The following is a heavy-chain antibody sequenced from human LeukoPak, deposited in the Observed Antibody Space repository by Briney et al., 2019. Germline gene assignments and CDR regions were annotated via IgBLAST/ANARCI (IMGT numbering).Heavy chain of an antibody. V-gene: IGHV3-74*01. Sequence: GGSLRLSCAASGFTFSSYWMHWVRQAPGKGLVWVSRINSDGSSTSYADSVKGRFTISRDNAKNTLYLQMNSLRAEDTAVYHCARDRGGSAFDILGQGTMVTVSS. D-gene: IGHD3-10*01. CDR3: ARDRGGSAFDI. CDR1: GFTFSSYW. J-gene: IGHJ3*02. CDR2: INSDGSST.